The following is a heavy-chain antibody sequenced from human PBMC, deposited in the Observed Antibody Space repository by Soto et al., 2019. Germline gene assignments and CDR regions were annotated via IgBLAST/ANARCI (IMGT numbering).Heavy chain of an antibody. D-gene: IGHD2-21*02. CDR1: GFTFSSYS. V-gene: IGHV3-21*04. J-gene: IGHJ6*02. CDR2: ISSSSSYI. Sequence: PGGSLRLSCAASGFTFSSYSMNWVRQAPGKGLEWVSSISSSSSYIYYADSVKGRFTISRDNAKNSLYLQMNSLRSDDTAVYYCAREGDVPYYYYGMDVWGQGTTVT. CDR3: AREGDVPYYYYGMDV.